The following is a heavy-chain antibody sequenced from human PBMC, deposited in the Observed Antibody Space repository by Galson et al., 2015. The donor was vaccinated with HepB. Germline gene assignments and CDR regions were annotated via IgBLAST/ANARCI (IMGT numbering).Heavy chain of an antibody. CDR1: GFTVSSND. CDR2: IYSGGNT. Sequence: SLRLSCAASGFTVSSNDMSWVRQAPGKGLEWVSVIYSGGNTYYADSVKGRFTISRDNSKNTLYLQMNSLRAEDTAVYYCASALRYFAGTDYWGQGTLVTVSS. D-gene: IGHD3-9*01. CDR3: ASALRYFAGTDY. V-gene: IGHV3-66*01. J-gene: IGHJ4*02.